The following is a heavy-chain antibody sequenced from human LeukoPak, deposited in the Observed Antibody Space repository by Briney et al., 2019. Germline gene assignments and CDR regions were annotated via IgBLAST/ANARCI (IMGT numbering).Heavy chain of an antibody. J-gene: IGHJ4*02. CDR3: ARRRGYSYGGVDY. V-gene: IGHV4-59*05. CDR1: GGSISSYY. Sequence: SETLSLTCTVSGGSISSYYWSWIRQPPGKGLECIGSIYYSGSTYYNPSLKSRVTISVDTSKNQLSLKLSSVTAADTAVYYCARRRGYSYGGVDYWGQGTLVTVSS. D-gene: IGHD5-18*01. CDR2: IYYSGST.